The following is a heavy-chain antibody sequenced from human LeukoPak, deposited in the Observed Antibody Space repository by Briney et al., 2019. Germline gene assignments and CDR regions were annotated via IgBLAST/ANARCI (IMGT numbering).Heavy chain of an antibody. CDR1: GGSISTYY. J-gene: IGHJ6*02. CDR2: IYYSGGT. CDR3: ARDHHSGTGSQYFYYGMDV. V-gene: IGHV4-59*01. Sequence: PSETLSLTCTVSGGSISTYYWSWIRQPPGKGLEWIGHIYYSGGTNYNPSLKSRVTISVDTSKNQFSLRLSSVTAADTAVYYCARDHHSGTGSQYFYYGMDVWGQGTTVTVSS. D-gene: IGHD6-19*01.